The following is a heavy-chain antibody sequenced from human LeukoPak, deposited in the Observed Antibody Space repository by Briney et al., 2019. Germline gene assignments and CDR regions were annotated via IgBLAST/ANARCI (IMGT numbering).Heavy chain of an antibody. CDR1: GGSISSYY. CDR3: ASWVVAAPPDAFDI. Sequence: SETLSPTCTVSGGSISSYYWSWIRQPAGKGLEWIGRIYTSGSTNYNPSLKSRVTMSVDTSKNQFSLKLSSVTAADTAVYYCASWVVAAPPDAFDIWGRGTMVTVSS. CDR2: IYTSGST. J-gene: IGHJ3*02. D-gene: IGHD2-15*01. V-gene: IGHV4-4*07.